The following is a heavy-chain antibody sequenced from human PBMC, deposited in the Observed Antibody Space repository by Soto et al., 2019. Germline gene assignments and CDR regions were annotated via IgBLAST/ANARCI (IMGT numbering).Heavy chain of an antibody. CDR1: GGSISSGGYY. V-gene: IGHV4-31*03. CDR3: ERGVVPAVIWGWFDP. Sequence: TLSLTCTVSGGSISSGGYYWSWIRQRPGKGLEWIGYIYYSGSTYYNPSLKSRVTISVDTSKNQFSLKLSSVTAADTAVYYCERGVVPAVIWGWFDPWGQGTLVTVSS. J-gene: IGHJ5*02. D-gene: IGHD2-2*02. CDR2: IYYSGST.